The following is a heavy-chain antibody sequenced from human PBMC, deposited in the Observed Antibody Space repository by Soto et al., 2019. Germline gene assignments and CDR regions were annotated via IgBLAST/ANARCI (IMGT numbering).Heavy chain of an antibody. CDR2: INLNSGGT. J-gene: IGHJ6*02. V-gene: IGHV1-2*04. D-gene: IGHD2-21*01. Sequence: ASVKVSCKASGYTFTGYYMHWVRQAPGQGLEWMGWINLNSGGTNYAQKFQGWVTMTRDTSISTAYMELSRLRSDDTAVYYCARDLEGDRRYYYYGMDVWGQGTTVTAP. CDR1: GYTFTGYY. CDR3: ARDLEGDRRYYYYGMDV.